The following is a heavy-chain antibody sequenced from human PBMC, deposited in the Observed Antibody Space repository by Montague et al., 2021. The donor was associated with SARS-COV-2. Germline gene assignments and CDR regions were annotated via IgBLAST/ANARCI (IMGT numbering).Heavy chain of an antibody. J-gene: IGHJ6*02. CDR3: ARDPLDYGLWRSGSYYNAYYSYYGMDV. CDR2: ISSSSSYI. Sequence: SLRLSCAASGFTFSSYSMNWVRQAPGKGLEWVSSISSSSSYIYYADSVKGRFTISRDNAENSLYLQMNSLRAEDTAVYYCARDPLDYGLWRSGSYYNAYYSYYGMDVWREGTTVTVSS. D-gene: IGHD3-10*01. V-gene: IGHV3-21*01. CDR1: GFTFSSYS.